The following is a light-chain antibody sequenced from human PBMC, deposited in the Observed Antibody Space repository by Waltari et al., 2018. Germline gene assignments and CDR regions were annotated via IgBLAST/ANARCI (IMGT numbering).Light chain of an antibody. CDR2: DNN. Sequence: QSVLTQPPSVSAAPGQKVTISCSGSSSNIGNNYVSWYQQLPGTAPKLFIYDNNERPSGIPDRFSGSKSGTSATLGITGLQTGDEADYYCATWDVSLTAWVFGGGTKLTVL. J-gene: IGLJ3*02. CDR3: ATWDVSLTAWV. V-gene: IGLV1-51*01. CDR1: SSNIGNNY.